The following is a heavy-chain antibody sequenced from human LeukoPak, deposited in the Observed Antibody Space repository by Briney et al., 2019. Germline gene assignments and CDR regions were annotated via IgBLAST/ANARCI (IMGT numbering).Heavy chain of an antibody. V-gene: IGHV3-7*05. J-gene: IGHJ6*01. Sequence: GGSLSHFRAVSGFRFSAHWMNWVGQAPGKGLEWVANINQDGSEKYYVDFVKGRFTISRDNAKNSLYLQMNSLRAEDTAVYYCARGGGYRGYELYGGDVRGAREPVTVSS. CDR2: INQDGSEK. D-gene: IGHD5-12*01. CDR1: GFRFSAHW. CDR3: ARGGGYRGYELYGGDV.